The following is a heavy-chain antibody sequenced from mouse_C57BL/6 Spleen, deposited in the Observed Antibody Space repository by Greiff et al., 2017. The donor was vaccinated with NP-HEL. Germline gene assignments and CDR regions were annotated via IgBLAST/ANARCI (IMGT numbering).Heavy chain of an antibody. CDR3: VRDHTTVVEGFDYYAMDY. CDR2: IRSKSSNYAT. CDR1: GFTFNTYA. D-gene: IGHD1-1*01. V-gene: IGHV10-3*01. J-gene: IGHJ4*01. Sequence: EVKLVESGGGLVQPKGSLKLSCAASGFTFNTYAMHWVRQAPGKGLEWVARIRSKSSNYATYYADSVKDRFTISRDDSQSMLYMQMNNLKTEDTAMYYCVRDHTTVVEGFDYYAMDYWGQGTSVTVSS.